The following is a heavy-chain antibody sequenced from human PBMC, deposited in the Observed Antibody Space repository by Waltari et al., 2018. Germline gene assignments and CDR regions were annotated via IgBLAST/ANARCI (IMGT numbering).Heavy chain of an antibody. Sequence: VTVSCTASGYTFAIYALHWVRQPPGQSLEWMGWINAGNANTKYSQTFQGRVTITRDTSASTVYMELSSLRSEDTGVYYCARDRCGRNNWFDPGGQGTTVTVSS. CDR2: INAGNANT. CDR1: GYTFAIYA. D-gene: IGHD2-15*01. J-gene: IGHJ5*02. V-gene: IGHV1-3*01. CDR3: ARDRCGRNNWFDP.